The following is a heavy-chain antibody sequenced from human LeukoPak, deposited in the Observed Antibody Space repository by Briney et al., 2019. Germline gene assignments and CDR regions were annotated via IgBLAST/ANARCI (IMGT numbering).Heavy chain of an antibody. CDR1: GGSFSGYY. J-gene: IGHJ3*02. Sequence: PSETLSLTCAVYGGSFSGYYWSWIRQPPGKGLEWIGEINHSGSTNHNPSLKSRVTISVDTSKNQFSLKLSSVTAADTAVYYCARVLDDIVVVVAATDDAFDIWGQGTMVTVSS. CDR3: ARVLDDIVVVVAATDDAFDI. CDR2: INHSGST. V-gene: IGHV4-34*01. D-gene: IGHD2-15*01.